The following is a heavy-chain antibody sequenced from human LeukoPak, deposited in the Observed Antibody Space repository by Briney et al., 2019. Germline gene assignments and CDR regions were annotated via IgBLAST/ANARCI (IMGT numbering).Heavy chain of an antibody. CDR3: ERDKRYRDGLMRPVYDAFDI. CDR1: GFFVGNKY. CDR2: IYRGGST. Sequence: GGSRIPSCASSGFFVGNKYVSWGRQAPEGVVGWVSVIYRGGSTYYADSVKGRFTISRDNSKSTPYLQLNSLRAADTAVYYCERDKRYRDGLMRPVYDAFDIWGQGTMVTVSS. D-gene: IGHD3-9*01. V-gene: IGHV3-66*01. J-gene: IGHJ3*02.